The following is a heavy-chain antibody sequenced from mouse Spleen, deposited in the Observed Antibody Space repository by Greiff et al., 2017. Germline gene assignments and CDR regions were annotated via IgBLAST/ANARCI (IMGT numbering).Heavy chain of an antibody. V-gene: IGHV1-52*01. D-gene: IGHD2-14*01. CDR1: GYTFTSYW. CDR2: IDPSDSET. Sequence: QVQLQQSGAELVRPGSSVKLSCKASGYTFTSYWMHWVKQRPIQGLEWIGNIDPSDSETHYNQKFKDKATLTVDKSSSTAYMQLSSLTSEDSAVYYCARGVRRGYYAMDYWGQGTSVTVSS. J-gene: IGHJ4*01. CDR3: ARGVRRGYYAMDY.